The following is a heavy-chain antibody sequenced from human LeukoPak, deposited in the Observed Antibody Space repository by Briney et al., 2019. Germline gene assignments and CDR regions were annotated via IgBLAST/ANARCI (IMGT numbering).Heavy chain of an antibody. CDR2: ISDSGGRT. D-gene: IGHD3-22*01. CDR1: GIALSNYG. CDR3: AKRGVVIRVILVGFHKEAYYFDS. Sequence: GGSLRLSCAVSGIALSNYGMSWVPQAPGKGLEWFGGISDSGGRTNYADSVKGRFTISRDNPKNTLYLQMNSLRTEDTAVYFCAKRGVVIRVILVGFHKEAYYFDSWGQGALVTVSS. J-gene: IGHJ4*02. V-gene: IGHV3-23*01.